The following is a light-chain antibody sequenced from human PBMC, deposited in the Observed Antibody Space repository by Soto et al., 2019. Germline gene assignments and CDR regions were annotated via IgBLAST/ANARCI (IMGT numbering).Light chain of an antibody. CDR2: EVS. J-gene: IGLJ2*01. V-gene: IGLV2-14*01. CDR3: SSYRISNTLI. CDR1: SSDVGGYNY. Sequence: QSALTQPASVSGSPGQSITISCTGTSSDVGGYNYVSWYQQHPGKAPKLIIYEVSNRPSGVSNRLSGSKSGNTASLTISGLQSEDEADYYCSSYRISNTLIFGGGTKLTVL.